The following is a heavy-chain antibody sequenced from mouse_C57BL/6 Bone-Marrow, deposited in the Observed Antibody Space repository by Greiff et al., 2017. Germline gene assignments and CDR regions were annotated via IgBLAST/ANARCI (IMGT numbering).Heavy chain of an antibody. CDR1: GYTFTSYW. CDR3: AISFGWYYYGSSYYAMDY. J-gene: IGHJ4*01. D-gene: IGHD1-1*01. V-gene: IGHV1-61*01. Sequence: QVQLQQSGAELVRPGSSVKLSCKASGYTFTSYWMDWVKQRPGQGLEWIGNIYPSDSETHYNQKFKDKATLTVDKSSSTAYMQLSSLTSEDSAVYYCAISFGWYYYGSSYYAMDYWGQGTSVTVSS. CDR2: IYPSDSET.